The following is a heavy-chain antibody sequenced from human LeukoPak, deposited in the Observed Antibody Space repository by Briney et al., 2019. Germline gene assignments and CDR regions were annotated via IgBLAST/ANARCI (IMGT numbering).Heavy chain of an antibody. CDR1: GYTFTSYG. CDR2: ISAYNGNT. Sequence: ASVKVSCKASGYTFTSYGISWVRQAPGQGLEWMGWISAYNGNTNYAQKLQGRVTMATDTSTSTAYMELRSLRSADTAVYYCARDPPEADIVVVPAAWAWGQGTLVTVSS. V-gene: IGHV1-18*01. J-gene: IGHJ4*02. CDR3: ARDPPEADIVVVPAAWA. D-gene: IGHD2-2*01.